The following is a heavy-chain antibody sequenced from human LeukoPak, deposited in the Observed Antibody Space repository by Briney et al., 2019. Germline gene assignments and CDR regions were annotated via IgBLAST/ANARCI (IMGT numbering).Heavy chain of an antibody. CDR3: ARAQAVTGTGGFDP. V-gene: IGHV3-7*04. CDR1: GFTFSSYW. CDR2: IKQDGSEK. D-gene: IGHD6-19*01. Sequence: GGSLRLSCAASGFTFSSYWMSWVRQAPGKGLEWVANIKQDGSEKYYVDSVKGRFTISRDNAKNTLYLQMKSLRDGDAAVYYCARAQAVTGTGGFDPSGQGTLVTVSS. J-gene: IGHJ5*02.